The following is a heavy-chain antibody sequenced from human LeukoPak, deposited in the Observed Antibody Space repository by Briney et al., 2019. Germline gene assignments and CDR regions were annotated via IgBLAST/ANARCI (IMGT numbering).Heavy chain of an antibody. CDR2: IKEDGSEK. Sequence: GGSLRLSCAASGLTFSNYWMSWVRQAPGKGLEWVANIKEDGSEKYYVDSVKGRFTISRDNARNSLYLQMNSLRAEDTAVYYCASGRQLGYWGQGTLFTVSS. D-gene: IGHD6-13*01. V-gene: IGHV3-7*01. J-gene: IGHJ4*02. CDR1: GLTFSNYW. CDR3: ASGRQLGY.